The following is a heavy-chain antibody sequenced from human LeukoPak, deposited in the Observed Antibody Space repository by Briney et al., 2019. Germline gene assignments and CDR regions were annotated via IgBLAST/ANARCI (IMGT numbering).Heavy chain of an antibody. D-gene: IGHD4-17*01. CDR3: ARIGDYLNFDY. CDR2: INSDGSST. CDR1: GFTFSSYW. J-gene: IGHJ4*02. Sequence: GGSLRLSCAASGFTFSSYWMHWVRQAPGKGLVWVSRINSDGSSTSYADSVKGRFTISRDNAKNTLYLQMNSLRAEDTAVYYCARIGDYLNFDYWGQGTLVTVSS. V-gene: IGHV3-74*01.